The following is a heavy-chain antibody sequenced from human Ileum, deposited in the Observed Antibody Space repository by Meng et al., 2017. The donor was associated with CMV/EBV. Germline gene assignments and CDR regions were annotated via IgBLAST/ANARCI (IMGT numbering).Heavy chain of an antibody. V-gene: IGHV3-11*01. CDR3: ARVMGYCSGGSCYSDYFDY. CDR1: SF. J-gene: IGHJ4*02. CDR2: ISSSGSTI. Sequence: SFVGWLRRARGRGLGWVSYISSSGSTIYYADSVKGRFTISRDNAKNSLYLQMNGLRAEDTAVYYCARVMGYCSGGSCYSDYFDYWGQGTLVTVSS. D-gene: IGHD2-15*01.